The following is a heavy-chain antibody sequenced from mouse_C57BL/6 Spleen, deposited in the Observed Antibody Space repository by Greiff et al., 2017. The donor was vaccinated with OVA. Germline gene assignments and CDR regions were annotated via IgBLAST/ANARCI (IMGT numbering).Heavy chain of an antibody. CDR2: IWTGGGT. V-gene: IGHV2-9-1*01. CDR3: ARNGPSIRLPYYFDY. CDR1: GFSLTSYA. Sequence: VQLQQSGPGLVAPSQSLSITCTVSGFSLTSYAISWVRQPPGKGLEWLGVIWTGGGTNYNSALKSRLSISKDNSKSQVFLKMNSLQTDDTARYYCARNGPSIRLPYYFDYWGQGTTLTVSS. D-gene: IGHD3-2*02. J-gene: IGHJ2*01.